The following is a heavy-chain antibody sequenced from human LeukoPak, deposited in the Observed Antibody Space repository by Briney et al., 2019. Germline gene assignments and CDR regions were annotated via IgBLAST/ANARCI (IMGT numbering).Heavy chain of an antibody. CDR2: IYYSGTT. D-gene: IGHD1-20*01. CDR1: GGSISSSNYY. CDR3: ARLPGTNWMGGYYFDY. Sequence: PSETLSLTCTVSGGSISSSNYYWGWVRQPPGKGLEWIGSIYYSGTTYYNPSLKSRVTISIDTSKNQFSLRLTSVTAADTAIYYCARLPGTNWMGGYYFDYWGQGTLVTVSS. V-gene: IGHV4-39*01. J-gene: IGHJ4*02.